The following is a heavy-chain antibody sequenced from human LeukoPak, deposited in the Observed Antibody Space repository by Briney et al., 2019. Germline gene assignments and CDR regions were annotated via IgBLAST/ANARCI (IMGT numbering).Heavy chain of an antibody. CDR1: GFTFTSYG. CDR3: VRAHYDSGSRTYGMDV. D-gene: IGHD3-16*01. Sequence: GGSLRLSCAASGFTFTSYGMSWVRQAPGKGLEWVSFISGSGATTYRADSVKGRFTISRDNSKNTLFLQMNSLRAEDTAVYQCVRAHYDSGSRTYGMDVWGQGTTVTVSS. V-gene: IGHV3-23*01. J-gene: IGHJ6*02. CDR2: ISGSGATT.